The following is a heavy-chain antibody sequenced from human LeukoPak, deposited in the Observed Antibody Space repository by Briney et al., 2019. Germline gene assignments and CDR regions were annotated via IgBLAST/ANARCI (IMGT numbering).Heavy chain of an antibody. CDR3: AKFIAAAGTNFDY. D-gene: IGHD6-13*01. Sequence: PGGSLRLSCAASGFTFSNYAMHWVRQPPGKGLEWVSAISGSGGTTYYADSVKGRFAISRDNSRNTLSLQMSSLRAEDTAVYYCAKFIAAAGTNFDYWGQGTLVTVSS. CDR1: GFTFSNYA. V-gene: IGHV3-23*01. J-gene: IGHJ4*02. CDR2: ISGSGGTT.